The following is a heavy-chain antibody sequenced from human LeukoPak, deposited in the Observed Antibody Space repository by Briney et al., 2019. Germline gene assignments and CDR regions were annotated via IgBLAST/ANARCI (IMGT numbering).Heavy chain of an antibody. CDR3: ARSLTIFGVVTD. V-gene: IGHV4-30-4*08. J-gene: IGHJ4*02. Sequence: SQTLSLTCTVSGGSISSGDYYWSWIRQPPGKGLEWIGYIYYIGSTYYNPSLKSRVTISVDTSKNQFSLKLSSVTAADTAVYYCARSLTIFGVVTDWGQGTLVTVSS. D-gene: IGHD3-3*01. CDR1: GGSISSGDYY. CDR2: IYYIGST.